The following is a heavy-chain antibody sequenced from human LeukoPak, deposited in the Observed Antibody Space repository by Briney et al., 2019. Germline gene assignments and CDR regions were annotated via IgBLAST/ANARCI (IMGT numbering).Heavy chain of an antibody. Sequence: GGSLRLSCAASGLTFSSYAMSWVRQAPGKGLEWVANIKEDGSEDYYADSVKGRFAISKDNTKNSLYLQMNSLRAEDTAMYYCARDADGYEDWGQGTLVTVSS. V-gene: IGHV3-7*01. CDR2: IKEDGSED. CDR1: GLTFSSYA. D-gene: IGHD5-24*01. J-gene: IGHJ4*02. CDR3: ARDADGYED.